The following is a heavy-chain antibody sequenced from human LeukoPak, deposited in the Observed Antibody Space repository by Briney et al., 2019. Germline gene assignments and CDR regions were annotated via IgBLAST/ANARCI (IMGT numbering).Heavy chain of an antibody. Sequence: SGTLSLTCDVSGGSISSSNWWSWVRQPPGKGLEWIGSIYYSGSTYYNPSLKSRVTISVDTSKNQFSLKLSSVTAADTAVYYCARGTARGSWPFDYWGQGTLVTVSS. CDR1: GGSISSSNW. J-gene: IGHJ4*02. CDR2: IYYSGST. CDR3: ARGTARGSWPFDY. V-gene: IGHV4-4*02. D-gene: IGHD6-13*01.